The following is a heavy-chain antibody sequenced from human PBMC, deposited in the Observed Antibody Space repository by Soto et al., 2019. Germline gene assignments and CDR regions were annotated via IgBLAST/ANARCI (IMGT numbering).Heavy chain of an antibody. Sequence: GASVKVSCKASGYTFTGYYMHCVRQAPGQGLEWMGWINPNSGGTNYAQKFQGWVTMTRDTSISTAYMELSRLRSDDTAVYYCARDRFRRVLRYFAWSHYGMDVWGQGTTVTVSS. CDR2: INPNSGGT. CDR1: GYTFTGYY. D-gene: IGHD3-9*01. V-gene: IGHV1-2*04. J-gene: IGHJ6*02. CDR3: ARDRFRRVLRYFAWSHYGMDV.